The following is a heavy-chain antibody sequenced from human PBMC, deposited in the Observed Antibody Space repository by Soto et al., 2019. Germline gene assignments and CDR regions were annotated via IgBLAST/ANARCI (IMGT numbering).Heavy chain of an antibody. Sequence: EVQLLESGGGLVQPGGSLRLSCADSEFTFSSYAMSWVRQAPGKGLEWVSAISGSGGSTYYADSVKGRFTISRDNSKNTLYLQMNSLRAEDTAVYYCAKDHAYSSSWLSSHNWFDPWGQGTLVTVSS. V-gene: IGHV3-23*01. D-gene: IGHD6-13*01. CDR1: EFTFSSYA. CDR2: ISGSGGST. J-gene: IGHJ5*02. CDR3: AKDHAYSSSWLSSHNWFDP.